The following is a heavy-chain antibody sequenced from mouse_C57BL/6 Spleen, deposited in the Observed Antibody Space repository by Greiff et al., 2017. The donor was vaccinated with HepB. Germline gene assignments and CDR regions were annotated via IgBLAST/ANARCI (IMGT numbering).Heavy chain of an antibody. V-gene: IGHV1-15*01. D-gene: IGHD2-2*01. CDR2: IDPETGGT. Sequence: QVQLQQSGAELVRPGASVTLSCKASGYTFTDYEMHWVKQTPVHGLEWIGAIDPETGGTAYNQKFKGKAILTADKSSSTAYMELRSLTSEDSAVYYCTRGLPHYAMDYWGQGTSVTVSS. J-gene: IGHJ4*01. CDR3: TRGLPHYAMDY. CDR1: GYTFTDYE.